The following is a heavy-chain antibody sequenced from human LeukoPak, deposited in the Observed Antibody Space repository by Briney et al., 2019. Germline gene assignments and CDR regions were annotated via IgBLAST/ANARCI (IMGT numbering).Heavy chain of an antibody. Sequence: SETLALTCAVSGGSISSYYWSWIRQPPGKGLEWIGYIYYSGSTNYNPSLKSRVTMSGDTSKNQFSLKLSSVTAADTAGDYCARGGGSSGSSRIKPLDYWGQGALVTVSS. V-gene: IGHV4-59*01. CDR1: GGSISSYY. D-gene: IGHD6-6*01. CDR3: ARGGGSSGSSRIKPLDY. CDR2: IYYSGST. J-gene: IGHJ4*02.